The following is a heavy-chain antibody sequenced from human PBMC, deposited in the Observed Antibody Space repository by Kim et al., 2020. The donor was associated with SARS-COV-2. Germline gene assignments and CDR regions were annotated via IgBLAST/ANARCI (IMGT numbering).Heavy chain of an antibody. V-gene: IGHV3-66*01. CDR2: IYSGGST. J-gene: IGHJ6*03. CDR3: ARGKYDFWSGYYEFRYYYYMDV. Sequence: GGSLRLSCAASGFTVSSNYMSWVRQAPGKGLEWVSVIYSGGSTYYADPVKGRFTISRDNSKNTLYLQMNSLRAEDTAVYYCARGKYDFWSGYYEFRYYYYMDVWGKGTTVTVSS. D-gene: IGHD3-3*01. CDR1: GFTVSSNY.